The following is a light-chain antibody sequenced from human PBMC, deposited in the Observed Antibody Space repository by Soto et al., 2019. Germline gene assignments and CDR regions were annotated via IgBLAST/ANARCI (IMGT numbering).Light chain of an antibody. J-gene: IGKJ1*01. CDR3: QQYNTYAT. CDR1: QSVSSGY. Sequence: EIGLSQSPCTLSLSTGERATLSCRASQSVSSGYLAWYQQKPGQAPRLLIYGASSRATGIPDRFSGSGSGTDFTLTISSLQPDDFATYYCQQYNTYATFGQGTKVDIK. V-gene: IGKV3-20*01. CDR2: GAS.